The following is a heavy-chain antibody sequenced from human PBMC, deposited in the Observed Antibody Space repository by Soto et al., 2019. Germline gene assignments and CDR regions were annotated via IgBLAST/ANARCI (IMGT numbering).Heavy chain of an antibody. V-gene: IGHV1-2*02. J-gene: IGHJ4*02. CDR3: ARGEGVMAAAVDY. CDR2: INPNSGGT. D-gene: IGHD6-13*01. Sequence: QVQLVQSGAEVKKPGASVKVSCKASGYTFTGYYMHWGRQAPGQGLERMGWINPNSGGTNSAQKFQGRVTMTRDTSISTAYMELSRLRSDDTAVYYCARGEGVMAAAVDYWGQGTLVTVSS. CDR1: GYTFTGYY.